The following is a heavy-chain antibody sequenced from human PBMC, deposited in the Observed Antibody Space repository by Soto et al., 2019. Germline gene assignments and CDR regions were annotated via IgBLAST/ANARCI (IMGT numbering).Heavy chain of an antibody. CDR2: IWYDGSNK. D-gene: IGHD4-17*01. J-gene: IGHJ6*03. CDR1: GFTFSSYG. V-gene: IGHV3-33*01. CDR3: ARGPNYGDYPYYYYYYMDV. Sequence: GGSLRLSCAASGFTFSSYGMHWVRQAPGKGLEWVAVIWYDGSNKYYADSVKGRFTISRDNSKNTLYLQMNSLRAEDTAVYYCARGPNYGDYPYYYYYYMDVWGKGTTVTVSS.